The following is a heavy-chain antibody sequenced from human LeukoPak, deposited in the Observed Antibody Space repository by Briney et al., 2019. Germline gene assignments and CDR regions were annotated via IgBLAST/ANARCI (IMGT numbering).Heavy chain of an antibody. Sequence: GGSLRLSCAASGFTFSSYAMSWVRQAPGKGLDWVSSINGGGGSTYYADSVKGRFTISRDNAKNSLYLQMNSLRAEDTALYYCARGGITIFGVVSYMDVWGKGTTVTVSS. V-gene: IGHV3-23*01. CDR1: GFTFSSYA. CDR2: INGGGGST. CDR3: ARGGITIFGVVSYMDV. J-gene: IGHJ6*03. D-gene: IGHD3-3*01.